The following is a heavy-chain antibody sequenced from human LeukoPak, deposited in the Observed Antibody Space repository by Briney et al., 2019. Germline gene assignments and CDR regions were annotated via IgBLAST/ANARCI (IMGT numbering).Heavy chain of an antibody. D-gene: IGHD6-13*01. Sequence: SETLSLTCTVSGYSISSGYYWGWIRPSPEKGLEWIGSIYYSGSTYYNPSLKSRVTISVDTSKNQFSLKLSSVTAADAAVYYCARVGQQLVLSNWFDPWGQGTLVTVSS. CDR1: GYSISSGYY. CDR3: ARVGQQLVLSNWFDP. J-gene: IGHJ5*02. CDR2: IYYSGST. V-gene: IGHV4-38-2*02.